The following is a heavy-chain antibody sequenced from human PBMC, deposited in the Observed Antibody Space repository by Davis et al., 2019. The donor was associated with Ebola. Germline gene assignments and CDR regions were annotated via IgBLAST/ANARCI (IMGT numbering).Heavy chain of an antibody. CDR3: ARDLCLGNSSSPGGYYYYYMDV. V-gene: IGHV1-2*04. CDR2: ISAYNGNT. D-gene: IGHD6-6*01. CDR1: GYTFTSYY. Sequence: ASVKVSCKASGYTFTSYYMHWVRQAPGQGLEWMGWISAYNGNTNYAQKFQGWVTMTRDTSISTAYMELSRLRSDDTAVYYCARDLCLGNSSSPGGYYYYYMDVWGKGTTVTVSS. J-gene: IGHJ6*03.